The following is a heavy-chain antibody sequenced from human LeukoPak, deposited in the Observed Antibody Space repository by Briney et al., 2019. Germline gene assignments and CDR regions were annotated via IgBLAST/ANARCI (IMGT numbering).Heavy chain of an antibody. CDR1: GFTFSSYE. CDR2: IKQDGSEK. CDR3: ARVGRGSYYYYYFDY. V-gene: IGHV3-7*01. D-gene: IGHD1-26*01. J-gene: IGHJ4*02. Sequence: PGGSLRLSCAASGFTFSSYEMNWVRQAPGKGLEWVANIKQDGSEKYYVDSVKGRFTISRDNAKNSLYLQMNSLRAEDTAVYYCARVGRGSYYYYYFDYWGQGTLVTVSS.